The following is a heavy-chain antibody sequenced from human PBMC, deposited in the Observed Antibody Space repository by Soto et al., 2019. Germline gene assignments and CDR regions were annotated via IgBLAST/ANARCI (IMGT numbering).Heavy chain of an antibody. CDR1: GGSISSGDYY. J-gene: IGHJ3*02. V-gene: IGHV4-30-4*01. CDR2: IYYSGST. D-gene: IGHD6-19*01. Sequence: PSETLSLTCTVSGGSISSGDYYWSWIRQPPGKGLEWIGYIYYSGSTYYNPSLKSRVTISVDTSKNQFSLKLSSVTAADTAVYYRARVSVSWVVYAFDIWGQGTMVTVSS. CDR3: ARVSVSWVVYAFDI.